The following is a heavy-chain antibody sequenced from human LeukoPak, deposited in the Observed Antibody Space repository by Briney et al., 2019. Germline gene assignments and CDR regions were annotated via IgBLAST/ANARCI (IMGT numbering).Heavy chain of an antibody. CDR2: IYTSGST. V-gene: IGHV4-61*02. D-gene: IGHD6-19*01. CDR3: ARVSVRSDLKDRSKAPSLAVDAFDI. CDR1: GGSINSGVYY. Sequence: SQTLSLTCTVSGGSINSGVYYCSWIRQPAGKGLEWTGRIYTSGSTNYNPSLKSRVTISVDTSKNQFSLKLSSVTAADTAVYYCARVSVRSDLKDRSKAPSLAVDAFDIWGQGTMVTVSS. J-gene: IGHJ3*02.